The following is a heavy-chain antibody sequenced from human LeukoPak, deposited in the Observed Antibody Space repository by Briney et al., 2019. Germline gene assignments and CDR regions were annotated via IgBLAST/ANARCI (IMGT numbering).Heavy chain of an antibody. Sequence: ASVKVSCKASGGTFISYAISWVRQAPGQGLEWMGWISAYNGNTNYAQKLQGRVTMTTDTSTSTAYMELRSLRSDDTAVYYCARDRGSSWYRDYYYYYYGMDVWGQGTTVTVSS. CDR1: GGTFISYA. V-gene: IGHV1-18*01. CDR2: ISAYNGNT. CDR3: ARDRGSSWYRDYYYYYYGMDV. D-gene: IGHD6-13*01. J-gene: IGHJ6*02.